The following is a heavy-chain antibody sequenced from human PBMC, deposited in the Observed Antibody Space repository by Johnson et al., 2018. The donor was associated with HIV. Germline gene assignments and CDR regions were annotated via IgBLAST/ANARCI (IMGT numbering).Heavy chain of an antibody. D-gene: IGHD5-18*01. J-gene: IGHJ3*02. Sequence: VQLVESGGALVQPGGSLRLSCAASGFTVSSNYMSWVRQAPGKGLEWVSVIYSGGSTYYADSVKGRFTISRDNSKNTLYLQMNSLRAEDTAVYYCAREEGIQLWPRGAFDIWGQGTMVTVSS. V-gene: IGHV3-66*01. CDR3: AREEGIQLWPRGAFDI. CDR2: IYSGGST. CDR1: GFTVSSNY.